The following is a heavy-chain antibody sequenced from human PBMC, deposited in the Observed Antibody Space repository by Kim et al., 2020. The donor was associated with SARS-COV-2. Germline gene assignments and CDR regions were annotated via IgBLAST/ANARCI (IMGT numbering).Heavy chain of an antibody. J-gene: IGHJ4*02. CDR3: VKNLNGDH. D-gene: IGHD3-9*01. V-gene: IGHV3-64D*06. Sequence: GGSLRLSCSISGFNFSIFAMLWVRQAPGKGLECVSAISYNGGTTYTADSVKGRLTISRDNSKNTLYLQMSSLRPEDTAMYYCVKNLNGDHWGQGALVTVSS. CDR1: GFNFSIFA. CDR2: ISYNGGTT.